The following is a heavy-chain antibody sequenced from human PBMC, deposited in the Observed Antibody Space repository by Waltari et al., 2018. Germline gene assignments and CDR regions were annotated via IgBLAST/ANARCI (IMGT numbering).Heavy chain of an antibody. CDR3: ARERRGQSGWYYFDF. V-gene: IGHV3-74*01. D-gene: IGHD6-19*01. J-gene: IGHJ4*02. CDR1: GFTFGSHW. CDR2: IDDDGSSA. Sequence: DVHLVESGGGLVQPRGSLRRSCTVSGFTFGSHWLHWVRQVPGKGLVWISRIDDDGSSAIYADSVKGRFTVSRDNAKNSLYLQMNSLRAEDTAVYFCARERRGQSGWYYFDFWGQGSLVTVSS.